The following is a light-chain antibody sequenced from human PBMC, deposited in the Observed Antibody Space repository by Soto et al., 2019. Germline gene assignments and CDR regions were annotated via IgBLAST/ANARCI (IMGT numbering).Light chain of an antibody. CDR2: EVN. CDR1: SSDVGDYNY. J-gene: IGLJ1*01. CDR3: SSYTSSSTYV. V-gene: IGLV2-14*01. Sequence: LTQPASVSGSPGQSITISCTGASSDVGDYNYVSWYQHHPGKAPKLLIYEVNNRPSGVSDRFSGSKSGNVASLTISWLQAEDEADYYCSSYTSSSTYVFGTGTKVT.